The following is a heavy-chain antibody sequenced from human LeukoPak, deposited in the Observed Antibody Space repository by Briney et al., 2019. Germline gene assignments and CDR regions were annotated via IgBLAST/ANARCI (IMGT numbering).Heavy chain of an antibody. V-gene: IGHV4-59*02. J-gene: IGHJ6*03. CDR2: SAHTGSS. Sequence: SETLSLTCTVSGASVSSYYWSWIRKPPGKGLEWIGFSAHTGSSSYNPSLKSRVSISVDKSMNHFSLRLTSVTTADTAVYYCARTYRYGSFPVYHFYMDVWGKGTTVTVSS. CDR1: GASVSSYY. D-gene: IGHD5-18*01. CDR3: ARTYRYGSFPVYHFYMDV.